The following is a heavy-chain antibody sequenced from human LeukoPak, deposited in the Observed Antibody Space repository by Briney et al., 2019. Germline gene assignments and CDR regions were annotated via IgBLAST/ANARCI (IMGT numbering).Heavy chain of an antibody. D-gene: IGHD2-15*01. CDR2: TTGSGGTT. J-gene: IGHJ5*02. V-gene: IGHV3-23*01. CDR1: GFTFSSYA. Sequence: GGSLRLSCVASGFTFSSYAMTWVRQAPGKGLEWVSTTTGSGGTTYYADSVKGRFTISRDNSKNTLDLQMNSLRAEDTAVYYCAKGRRLQPSDPWGQGTLVTVSS. CDR3: AKGRRLQPSDP.